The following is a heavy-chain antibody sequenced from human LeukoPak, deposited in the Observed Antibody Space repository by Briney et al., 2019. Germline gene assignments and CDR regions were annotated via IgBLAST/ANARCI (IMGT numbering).Heavy chain of an antibody. V-gene: IGHV3-21*04. CDR3: ARGGGLDV. J-gene: IGHJ6*02. Sequence: GGSLRLSCEASGFTFSDYSMNWVRQAPGKGLEWVSAISGSSSYIHYADSAKGRFTISRDNAKNSLYLQMSNLRAEDTAVYFCARGGGLDVWGQGATVTVSS. CDR1: GFTFSDYS. CDR2: ISGSSSYI. D-gene: IGHD3-16*01.